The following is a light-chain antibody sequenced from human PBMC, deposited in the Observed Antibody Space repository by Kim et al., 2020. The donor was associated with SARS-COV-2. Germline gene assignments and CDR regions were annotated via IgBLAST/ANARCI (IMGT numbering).Light chain of an antibody. Sequence: SPGERAPLPCRASQNVGRNYIAWYQQKPGQTPRLVIYDASSRATGIPDRVSGSGSGTDFTLSISGLEAEDFAVYYCHQYATSPLTFGQGTRLEIK. CDR1: QNVGRNY. CDR2: DAS. V-gene: IGKV3-20*01. J-gene: IGKJ5*01. CDR3: HQYATSPLT.